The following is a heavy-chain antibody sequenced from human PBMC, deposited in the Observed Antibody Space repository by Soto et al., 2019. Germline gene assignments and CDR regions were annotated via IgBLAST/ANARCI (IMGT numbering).Heavy chain of an antibody. Sequence: QVQVVESGGGVVQPGRSLRLSCAASGFTFSSYGIHWVRQAPGKGLEWVAVISYDGTDKYYADSVKGRFTISRDNSKNTLYLQINSLRAEDTAVYHCAKDIISGSSYYFYGMDAWGQGTTVTDSS. V-gene: IGHV3-30*18. CDR2: ISYDGTDK. CDR1: GFTFSSYG. D-gene: IGHD2-15*01. J-gene: IGHJ6*02. CDR3: AKDIISGSSYYFYGMDA.